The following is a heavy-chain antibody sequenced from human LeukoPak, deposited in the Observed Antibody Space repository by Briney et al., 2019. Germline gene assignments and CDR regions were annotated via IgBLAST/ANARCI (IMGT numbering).Heavy chain of an antibody. V-gene: IGHV4-38-2*02. CDR2: IYHSGST. J-gene: IGHJ4*02. D-gene: IGHD3-22*01. CDR3: ARDLRDDSSGYLDY. Sequence: SETLSLTCTVSGYSISSGYHWGWIRQPPGKGLEWIGSIYHSGSTYYNPSLKSRVTISVDTSKNQFSLKLSSVTAADTAVYYCARDLRDDSSGYLDYWGQGTLVTVSS. CDR1: GYSISSGYH.